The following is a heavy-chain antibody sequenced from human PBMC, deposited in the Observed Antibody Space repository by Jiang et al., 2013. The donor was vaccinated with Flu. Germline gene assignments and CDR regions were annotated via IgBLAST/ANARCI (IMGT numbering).Heavy chain of an antibody. D-gene: IGHD6-13*01. CDR2: IYYSGST. J-gene: IGHJ4*02. Sequence: GLVKPSETLSLTCTVSGGSISSYYWSWIRQPPGKGLEWIGYIYYSGSTNYNPSLKSRVTISVDTSKNQFSLKLSSVTAADTAVYYCARELGSSTGWVIDYWGQGTLVTVSS. CDR3: ARELGSSTGWVIDY. CDR1: GGSISSYY. V-gene: IGHV4-59*01.